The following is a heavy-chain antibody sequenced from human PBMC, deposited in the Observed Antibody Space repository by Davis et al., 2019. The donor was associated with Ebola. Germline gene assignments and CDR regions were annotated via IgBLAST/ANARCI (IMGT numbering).Heavy chain of an antibody. D-gene: IGHD1-26*01. CDR3: AKVRGSGSSLYYYYYGMDV. CDR1: GFTFSSYA. J-gene: IGHJ6*02. CDR2: ISGSGGST. V-gene: IGHV3-23*01. Sequence: GGSLRLSCAASGFTFSSYAMSWVRQAPGKGLEWVSAISGSGGSTYYADSVKGRFTISRDNSKNTLYLQMNSLRAEDTAVYYCAKVRGSGSSLYYYYYGMDVWGQGTTVTVSS.